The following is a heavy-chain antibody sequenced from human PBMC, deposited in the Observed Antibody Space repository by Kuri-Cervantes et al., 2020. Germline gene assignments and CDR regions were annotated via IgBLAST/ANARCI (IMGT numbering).Heavy chain of an antibody. CDR3: VRGPAAQPYYYYYMDV. Sequence: ASVKVSCKASRYTFTGQYMHWVRQAPGQRLEWMGWINAGKGHTKYSQKLQGRVTISRDTSATTAYMELSSLRSEDTAVYYCVRGPAAQPYYYYYMDVWGKGTTVTVSS. J-gene: IGHJ6*03. V-gene: IGHV1-3*01. CDR1: RYTFTGQY. CDR2: INAGKGHT. D-gene: IGHD2-2*01.